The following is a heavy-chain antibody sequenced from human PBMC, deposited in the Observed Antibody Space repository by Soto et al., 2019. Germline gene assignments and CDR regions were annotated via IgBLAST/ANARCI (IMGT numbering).Heavy chain of an antibody. CDR2: ISSNGGST. J-gene: IGHJ3*02. CDR1: GFTFSSYG. CDR3: VKEPTPYYDILTGPWAFDI. D-gene: IGHD3-9*01. Sequence: GVSLRLSCSGSGFTFSSYGMHWVRQAPGKGLEYVSAISSNGGSTYYADSVKGRFTISRDNSKNTLYLQMSSLRAEDTAVYYCVKEPTPYYDILTGPWAFDIWGQGTMVTVSS. V-gene: IGHV3-64D*08.